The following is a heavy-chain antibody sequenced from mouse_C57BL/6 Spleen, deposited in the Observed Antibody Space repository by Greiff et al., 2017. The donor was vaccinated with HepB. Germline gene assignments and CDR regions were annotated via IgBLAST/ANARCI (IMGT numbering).Heavy chain of an antibody. Sequence: EVQLQQSGPELVKPGASVKISCKASGYSFTGYYMHWVKQSHGNILDWIGYIYPYNGVSSYNQKFKGKATLTGDKSSSTAYMELRSLTSEDSAVYYCASGAYDYDYYAMDYWGQGTSVTVSS. V-gene: IGHV1-31*01. D-gene: IGHD2-4*01. CDR3: ASGAYDYDYYAMDY. J-gene: IGHJ4*01. CDR2: IYPYNGVS. CDR1: GYSFTGYY.